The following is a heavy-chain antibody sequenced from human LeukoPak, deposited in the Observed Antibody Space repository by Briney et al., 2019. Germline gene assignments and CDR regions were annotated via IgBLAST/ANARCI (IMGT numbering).Heavy chain of an antibody. J-gene: IGHJ3*02. V-gene: IGHV3-30*02. D-gene: IGHD4-23*01. Sequence: GGSLRLSCEGSGFSFNDHVMHWVRQTPGKGLEWVALIHSDGRETHYADSSKGRFTISRDNAKNTVYLQMNSLRVEDTAVYYCARDFRGGNPDAFDIWGQGTMVTVSS. CDR3: ARDFRGGNPDAFDI. CDR1: GFSFNDHV. CDR2: IHSDGRET.